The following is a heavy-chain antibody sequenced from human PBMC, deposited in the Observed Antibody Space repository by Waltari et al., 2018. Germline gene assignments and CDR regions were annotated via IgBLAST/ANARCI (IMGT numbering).Heavy chain of an antibody. CDR2: IYYSGST. Sequence: QVQLQESGPGLVKPSETLSLTCTVPGGPISSYYWSWLRQPPGKGLEWIGYIYYSGSTNYNPSLKSRVTISVDTSKNQFSLKLSSVTAADTAVYYCARPVGAYWYFDLWGRGTLVTVSS. D-gene: IGHD1-26*01. CDR1: GGPISSYY. J-gene: IGHJ2*01. V-gene: IGHV4-59*01. CDR3: ARPVGAYWYFDL.